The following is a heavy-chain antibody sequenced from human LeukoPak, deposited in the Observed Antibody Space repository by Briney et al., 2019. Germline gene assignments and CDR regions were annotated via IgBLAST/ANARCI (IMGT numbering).Heavy chain of an antibody. Sequence: SETLSLTCTVAGGSISSGSYYWSWIRQPAGKGLEWIGRIYTSGSTNYNPSLKSRVTISVDTSKNQFSLKLSSVTAADTAVYYCAVFNNWFDPWGQGTLVTVSS. CDR3: AVFNNWFDP. CDR2: IYTSGST. J-gene: IGHJ5*02. CDR1: GGSISSGSYY. V-gene: IGHV4-61*02.